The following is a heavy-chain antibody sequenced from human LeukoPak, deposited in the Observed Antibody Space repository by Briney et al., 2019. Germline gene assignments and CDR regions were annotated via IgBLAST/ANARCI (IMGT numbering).Heavy chain of an antibody. D-gene: IGHD3-9*01. CDR1: GGSISSISYY. CDR2: IYYSGST. CDR3: ARHVPYYDILTGYYKSTWFDP. Sequence: SETLSLTCTVSGGSISSISYYWGWIRQPPGKGLEWIGSIYYSGSTYCNPSLKSRVTISVDTSKNQFSLKLSSVTAADTAVYYCARHVPYYDILTGYYKSTWFDPWGQGTLVTVSS. V-gene: IGHV4-39*01. J-gene: IGHJ5*02.